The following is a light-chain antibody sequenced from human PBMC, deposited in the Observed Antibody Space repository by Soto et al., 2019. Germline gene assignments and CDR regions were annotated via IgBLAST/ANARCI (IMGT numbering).Light chain of an antibody. CDR3: QQYNNWPPWT. CDR1: QSVRTK. V-gene: IGKV3-15*01. Sequence: EIVMTQSPATLSVPPGERATLSCRASQSVRTKLAWYQQKPGQAPRLLIYGASTRATGVPTRFSGRGSGTEFTLTISSLQSEDSAVYYCQQYNNWPPWTFGQGTKVEIK. CDR2: GAS. J-gene: IGKJ1*01.